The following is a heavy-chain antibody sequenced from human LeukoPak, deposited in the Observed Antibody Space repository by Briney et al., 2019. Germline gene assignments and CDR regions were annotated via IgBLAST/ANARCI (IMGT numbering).Heavy chain of an antibody. CDR3: VAQGLPVAPAAILVRREYYFDY. D-gene: IGHD2-2*02. CDR1: GGSISSGSYY. J-gene: IGHJ4*02. V-gene: IGHV4-61*02. CDR2: IYTSGST. Sequence: PSQTLSLTCTVSGGSISSGSYYWSWIRQPAGKGLEWIGRIYTSGSTNYNPSLKSRVTISVDTSKNQFSLKLSSVTAADTAVYYCVAQGLPVAPAAILVRREYYFDYWGQGTLVTVSS.